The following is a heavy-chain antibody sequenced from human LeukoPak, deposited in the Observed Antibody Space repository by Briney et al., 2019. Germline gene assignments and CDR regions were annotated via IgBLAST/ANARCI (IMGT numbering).Heavy chain of an antibody. Sequence: GGSLRLSCAASGFTFSSYWMHWVRQPPGKGLVWVSRINSDGGSTTYADSVKGRFTISRDNAKNTLYLQMNSLRAEDTAVYYCARAGDIVTTMGVWGQGTTVTVSS. CDR2: INSDGGST. V-gene: IGHV3-74*01. CDR3: ARAGDIVTTMGV. CDR1: GFTFSSYW. D-gene: IGHD5-12*01. J-gene: IGHJ6*02.